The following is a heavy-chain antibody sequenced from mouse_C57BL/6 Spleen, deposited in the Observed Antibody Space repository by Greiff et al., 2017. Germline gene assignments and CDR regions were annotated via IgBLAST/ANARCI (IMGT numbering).Heavy chain of an antibody. V-gene: IGHV1-15*01. J-gene: IGHJ4*01. CDR1: GFTFTDYE. Sequence: VQLQQSGAELVRPGASVTLSCKASGFTFTDYEMHWVKQTPVHGLEWIGAIDPETGGTAYNQKFKGKAILTADNSSSTAYMELRSLTSEDSAVYCCPSCPGMDYWGQGTSVTVSS. CDR2: IDPETGGT. CDR3: PSCPGMDY.